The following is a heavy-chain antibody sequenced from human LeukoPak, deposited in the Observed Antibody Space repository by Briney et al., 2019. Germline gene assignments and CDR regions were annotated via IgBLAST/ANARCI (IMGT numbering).Heavy chain of an antibody. CDR3: ATGGDSSGYYYGRNAFDI. J-gene: IGHJ3*02. D-gene: IGHD3-22*01. CDR2: FDPEDGET. V-gene: IGHV1-24*01. Sequence: ASVKVSCKVSGYTLTELSMHWVRQAPGKGLEWMGGFDPEDGETIYAQKFQGRVTMTEDTSTDTAYMELSSLRSEDMAVYYCATGGDSSGYYYGRNAFDIWGQGTMVTVSS. CDR1: GYTLTELS.